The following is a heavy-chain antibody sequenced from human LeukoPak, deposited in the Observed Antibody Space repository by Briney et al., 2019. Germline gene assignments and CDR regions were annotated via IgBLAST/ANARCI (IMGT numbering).Heavy chain of an antibody. CDR3: AKVIITGSFPDYFDN. J-gene: IGHJ4*02. D-gene: IGHD1-14*01. Sequence: PGVSLRLSCATAGFTFSSYAMSWVRQAPGRGLEWVSAIGGSGSRAGYTYYADSVKGRFTISRDNSKDTLYLQMNSLRAEDTAIYYCAKVIITGSFPDYFDNWGQGTLVTVSS. CDR2: IGGSGSRAGYT. CDR1: GFTFSSYA. V-gene: IGHV3-23*01.